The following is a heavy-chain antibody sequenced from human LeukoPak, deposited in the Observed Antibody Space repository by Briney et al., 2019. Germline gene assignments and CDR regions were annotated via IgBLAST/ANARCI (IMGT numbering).Heavy chain of an antibody. V-gene: IGHV3-48*03. D-gene: IGHD3-22*01. CDR2: ISSSGSTI. CDR1: GFTFSSYE. CDR3: ARGAFVYDSSGYWYDY. J-gene: IGHJ4*02. Sequence: GGSLRLSCAASGFTFSSYEMNWVRQAPGKGLEWVSYISSSGSTIYYADSVKGRFTISRDNAKNSLYLQMNGLRAEDTAVYYCARGAFVYDSSGYWYDYWGQGTLVTVSS.